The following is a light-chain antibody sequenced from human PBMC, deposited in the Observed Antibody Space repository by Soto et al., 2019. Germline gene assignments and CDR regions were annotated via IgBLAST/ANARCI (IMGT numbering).Light chain of an antibody. Sequence: QSALTQPASVSGSPGQSITISCTGISSEVGGYNYVSWYQQHPGKAPKLMIYDVSSRPSGVSNRFSGSKSGNTASLTISGLQAEDEADYYCSSYTSSSTYVFGTGTKLTVL. V-gene: IGLV2-14*01. CDR1: SSEVGGYNY. CDR3: SSYTSSSTYV. CDR2: DVS. J-gene: IGLJ1*01.